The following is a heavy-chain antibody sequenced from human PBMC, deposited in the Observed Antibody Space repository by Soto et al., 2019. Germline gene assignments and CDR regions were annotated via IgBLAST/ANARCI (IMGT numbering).Heavy chain of an antibody. V-gene: IGHV4-39*01. CDR1: GGSISSSSYY. J-gene: IGHJ6*02. Sequence: SETLSLTCTVSGGSISSSSYYWGWIRQPPGKGLEWIGSIYYSGSTYYNPSLKSRVTISVDTSKNQFSLKLSSVTAADTAVYYCASPMVRGVNEAYYYYGMDVWGQGTKVTVS. CDR3: ASPMVRGVNEAYYYYGMDV. D-gene: IGHD3-10*01. CDR2: IYYSGST.